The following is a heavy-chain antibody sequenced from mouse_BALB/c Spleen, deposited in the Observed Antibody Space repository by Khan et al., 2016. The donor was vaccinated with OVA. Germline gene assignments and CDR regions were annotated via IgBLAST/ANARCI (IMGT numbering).Heavy chain of an antibody. CDR1: GYTFTNYW. Sequence: QVQLQQSGAELAKPGASVKMSCKASGYTFTNYWMHWVKQRPGQGLEWIGYINPSTIYTEYNQKFKDKATLTADNSSSTAYMQLRSLTSDDSAVYYCARRLPPYYYAMDYWGQGTSVTVSS. V-gene: IGHV1-7*01. CDR3: ARRLPPYYYAMDY. CDR2: INPSTIYT. J-gene: IGHJ4*01. D-gene: IGHD3-2*02.